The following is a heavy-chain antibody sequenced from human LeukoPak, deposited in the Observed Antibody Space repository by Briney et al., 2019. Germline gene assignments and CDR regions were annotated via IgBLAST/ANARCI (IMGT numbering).Heavy chain of an antibody. CDR2: TYYRSKWYN. J-gene: IGHJ3*02. CDR3: ASGAAVSRAFDI. D-gene: IGHD5/OR15-5a*01. Sequence: SQTLSLTCAISGDSVSSNSAAWNWIRQSPSRGLEWLGRTYYRSKWYNDYAVSVKSRITINPDTSKSQFSLQLNSVTPEDTAVYYCASGAAVSRAFDIWGQGTMVTVSS. CDR1: GDSVSSNSAA. V-gene: IGHV6-1*01.